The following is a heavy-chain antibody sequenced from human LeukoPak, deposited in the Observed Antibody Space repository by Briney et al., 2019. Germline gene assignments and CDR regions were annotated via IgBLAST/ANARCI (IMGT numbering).Heavy chain of an antibody. V-gene: IGHV3-23*01. CDR2: ISGGAITS. J-gene: IGHJ4*02. CDR1: GFTFSVYA. CDR3: AKGSAGISTTKTFDY. D-gene: IGHD3-3*01. Sequence: GGSLRLSCASSGFTFSVYAMSWVRQAPGRGLEWVSIISGGAITSYYADSVKGRFTISRDNSKNTLYLQMNSLRAEDTAIYYCAKGSAGISTTKTFDYWGPGTLLTVSS.